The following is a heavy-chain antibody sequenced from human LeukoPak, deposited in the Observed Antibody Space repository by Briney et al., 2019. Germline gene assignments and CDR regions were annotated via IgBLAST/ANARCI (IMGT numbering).Heavy chain of an antibody. CDR1: GGSFSGYY. CDR2: INHSGST. CDR3: ARERRGRLRNLAFDI. V-gene: IGHV4-34*01. J-gene: IGHJ3*02. D-gene: IGHD4-17*01. Sequence: PSETLSLTCAVYGGSFSGYYWSWIRQPPGKGLEWIGEINHSGSTNYNPSLKSRVTISVDTSKNQFSLKLSSVTAADTAVYYCARERRGRLRNLAFDIWGQGTMVTVSS.